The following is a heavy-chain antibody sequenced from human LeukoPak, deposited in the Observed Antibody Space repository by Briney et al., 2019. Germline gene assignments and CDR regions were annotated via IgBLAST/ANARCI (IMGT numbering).Heavy chain of an antibody. Sequence: SETLSLTCTVSGGSISSSSYYWGWIRQPPGKGLEWIGSIYYSGSTYYNPSLKSRVTISVDTSKNQFSLKLSSVTAADTAVYYCARSYTAMVLVDYWGQGTLVTVSS. V-gene: IGHV4-39*07. CDR3: ARSYTAMVLVDY. D-gene: IGHD5-18*01. CDR2: IYYSGST. J-gene: IGHJ4*02. CDR1: GGSISSSSYY.